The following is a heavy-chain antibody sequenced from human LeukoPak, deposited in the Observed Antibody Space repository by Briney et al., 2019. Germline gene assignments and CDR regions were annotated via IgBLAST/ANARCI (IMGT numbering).Heavy chain of an antibody. D-gene: IGHD5-18*01. CDR2: IYYSGST. J-gene: IGHJ6*03. CDR1: GGSISSGGYS. V-gene: IGHV4-30-4*07. Sequence: PSETLSLTCAVSGGSISSGGYSWSWIRQPPGKGLEWIGYIYYSGSTYYNPSLKSRVTISVDTSKNQFSLKLSSVTAADTAVYYCARARDGYSYGYGLGNYYYMDVWGKGTTVTVSS. CDR3: ARARDGYSYGYGLGNYYYMDV.